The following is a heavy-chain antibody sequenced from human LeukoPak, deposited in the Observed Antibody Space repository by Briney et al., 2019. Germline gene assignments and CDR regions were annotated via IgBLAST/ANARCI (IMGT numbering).Heavy chain of an antibody. D-gene: IGHD2-21*02. J-gene: IGHJ4*02. CDR3: AKRDRPCSGDCSAPYYFDY. CDR2: ISSSGRNT. V-gene: IGHV3-23*01. Sequence: PGGSLRLSCAASGFTFSSYAMSWVRQTPGKGLEWASSISSSGRNTYYADSVKGRFTISRDNSENTLYLQVSSLRAEDTAVYYCAKRDRPCSGDCSAPYYFDYWGQGTLVTVSS. CDR1: GFTFSSYA.